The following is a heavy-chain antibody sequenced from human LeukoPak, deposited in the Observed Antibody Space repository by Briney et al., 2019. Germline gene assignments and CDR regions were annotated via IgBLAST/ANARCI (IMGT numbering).Heavy chain of an antibody. Sequence: ASVKVSCKASGYTFTSYYMHWVQQVPGQGLEWMGIINPSGGSTSYAQKFQGRVTMTRDTSTSTVYMELSSLRSEDTAVYYCARSDTAMARDYWGQGTLVTVSS. CDR1: GYTFTSYY. D-gene: IGHD5-18*01. CDR2: INPSGGST. V-gene: IGHV1-46*03. J-gene: IGHJ4*02. CDR3: ARSDTAMARDY.